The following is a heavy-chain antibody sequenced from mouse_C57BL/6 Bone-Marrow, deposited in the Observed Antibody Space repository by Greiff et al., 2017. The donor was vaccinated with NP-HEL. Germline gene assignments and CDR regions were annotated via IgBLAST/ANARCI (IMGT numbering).Heavy chain of an antibody. V-gene: IGHV6-6*01. D-gene: IGHD2-2*01. CDR3: TRDNGYDEKDAMDY. CDR1: GFTFSDAW. CDR2: IRNKANNHAT. Sequence: EVKLVESGGGLVQPGGPMKLSCAASGFTFSDAWMDWVRLSPEKGLEWVAEIRNKANNHATYYAESVKGRFTISSDDSKSSVYLQMNSLRAEDTCIYYCTRDNGYDEKDAMDYWGQGTSGTVSS. J-gene: IGHJ4*01.